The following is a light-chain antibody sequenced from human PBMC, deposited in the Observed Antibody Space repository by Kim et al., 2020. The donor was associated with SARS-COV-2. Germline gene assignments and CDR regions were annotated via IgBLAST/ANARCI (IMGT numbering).Light chain of an antibody. CDR1: QSVIRN. J-gene: IGKJ5*01. V-gene: IGKV3-11*01. CDR3: QQRAS. Sequence: VTVSLAPGDRGTLSCGASQSVIRNLAWYQQKPGQAPRRLIYGASSRATGIPARFSGTGSGTDFTLTVSSLEPEDFAVYYCQQRASFGQGTRLEIK. CDR2: GAS.